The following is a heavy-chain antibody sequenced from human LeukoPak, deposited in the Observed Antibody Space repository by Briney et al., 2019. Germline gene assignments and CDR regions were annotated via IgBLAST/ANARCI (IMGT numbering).Heavy chain of an antibody. CDR1: GGSISSYY. CDR2: IYYSGST. D-gene: IGHD2/OR15-2a*01. CDR3: ARGSSMQGYRGYFDY. J-gene: IGHJ4*02. Sequence: PAETLSLTCTVSGGSISSYYWSWLRQPPGKGLEWIGYIYYSGSTNYNPSLKSRVTMSVDTSKNQFSLKLSSVTAADTAVYYCARGSSMQGYRGYFDYWGQGTLVTVSS. V-gene: IGHV4-59*01.